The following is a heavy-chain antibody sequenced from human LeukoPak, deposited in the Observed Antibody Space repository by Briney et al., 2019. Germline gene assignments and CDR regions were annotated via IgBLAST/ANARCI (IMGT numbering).Heavy chain of an antibody. Sequence: GGSLRLSCAASGFTFSSYWMHWVRQAPGKGLVWVSRINSDGSSTSYAGSVKGRFTISRDNAKNTLYLQMNSLRAEDTAVYYCARGVGDFWSGYYTGLYYYYYGMDVWGQGTTVTVSS. CDR1: GFTFSSYW. CDR2: INSDGSST. CDR3: ARGVGDFWSGYYTGLYYYYYGMDV. J-gene: IGHJ6*02. V-gene: IGHV3-74*01. D-gene: IGHD3-3*01.